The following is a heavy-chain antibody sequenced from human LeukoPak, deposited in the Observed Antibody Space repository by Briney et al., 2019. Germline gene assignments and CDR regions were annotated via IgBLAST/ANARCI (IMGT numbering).Heavy chain of an antibody. CDR1: GFTFSSYW. Sequence: GGSLRLSCAASGFTFSSYWMSWVRQAPGKGLEWVANIKQDGSEKYYVDPVKGRFTISRDNAKNSLYLQMNSLRAEDTAVYYCARVSVAVSGYFDYWGQGTLVTVSS. V-gene: IGHV3-7*01. CDR3: ARVSVAVSGYFDY. CDR2: IKQDGSEK. D-gene: IGHD6-19*01. J-gene: IGHJ4*02.